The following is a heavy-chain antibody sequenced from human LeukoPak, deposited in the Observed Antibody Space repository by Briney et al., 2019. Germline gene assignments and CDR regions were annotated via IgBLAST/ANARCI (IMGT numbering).Heavy chain of an antibody. Sequence: GRSLRLSCAASGFTFDDAMHWVRQAPGKGLEWVSGISWNSGGIGYADSVKGRFTIPRDNSKNTLYLQMNSLRAEDTAVYYCARGDYYDSSGYRKIDYWGQGTLVTVSS. J-gene: IGHJ4*02. CDR2: ISWNSGGI. CDR3: ARGDYYDSSGYRKIDY. CDR1: GFTFDDA. D-gene: IGHD3-22*01. V-gene: IGHV3-9*01.